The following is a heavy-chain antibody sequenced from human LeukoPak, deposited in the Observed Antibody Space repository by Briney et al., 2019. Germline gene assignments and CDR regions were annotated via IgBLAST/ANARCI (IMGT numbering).Heavy chain of an antibody. CDR3: ARGMTTVTPFDY. Sequence: SETLSLTCTVSVYSISSGYYGGWIRQPPGKGLEWIGNIYHSGSTYYNPSLKSRVTISLDTSKNQFSLKLSSVTAADTAMYYCARGMTTVTPFDYWGQGTLVTVSS. CDR1: VYSISSGYY. CDR2: IYHSGST. V-gene: IGHV4-38-2*02. D-gene: IGHD4-17*01. J-gene: IGHJ4*02.